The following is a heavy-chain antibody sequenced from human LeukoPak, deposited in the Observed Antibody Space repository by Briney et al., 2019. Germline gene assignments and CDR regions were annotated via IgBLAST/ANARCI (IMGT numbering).Heavy chain of an antibody. CDR3: ARDLGQIAAAGIDY. CDR2: HSHSGSA. Sequence: SETLSLTCTVSGASINSDTYYWGWIRQPPGKGLEWIGTHSHSGSAYYNPSLRSRVTISVDTSKNQFSLKLSSVTAADTAVYYCARDLGQIAAAGIDYWGQGTLVTVSS. CDR1: GASINSDTYY. J-gene: IGHJ4*02. V-gene: IGHV4-39*02. D-gene: IGHD6-13*01.